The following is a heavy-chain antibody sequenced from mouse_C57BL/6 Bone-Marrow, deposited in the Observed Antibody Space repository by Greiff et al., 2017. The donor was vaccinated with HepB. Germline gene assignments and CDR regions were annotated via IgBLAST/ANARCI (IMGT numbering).Heavy chain of an antibody. Sequence: VKVVESGAELARPGASVKLSCKASGYTFTSYGISWVKQRTGQGLEWIGEIYPRSGNTYYNEKFKGKATLTADKSSSTAYMELRSLTSEDSAVYFCASRGLYYPQWGFAYWGQGTLVTVSA. CDR2: IYPRSGNT. CDR3: ASRGLYYPQWGFAY. J-gene: IGHJ3*01. V-gene: IGHV1-81*01. CDR1: GYTFTSYG. D-gene: IGHD1-1*01.